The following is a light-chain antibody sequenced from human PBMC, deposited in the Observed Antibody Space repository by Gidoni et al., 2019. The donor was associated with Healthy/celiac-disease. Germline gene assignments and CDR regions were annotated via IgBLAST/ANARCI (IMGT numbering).Light chain of an antibody. CDR2: GKN. V-gene: IGLV3-19*01. J-gene: IGLJ3*02. Sequence: SSELTQDPAVSVALGQTVRITCQGDRLRTYYASWYQQKPGQAPVLVIFGKNTRPSGIPDRFSGSSSGNTSSLTTTGAQAEDEADYYCNSRDSSGNHLLFGGGTKLTVL. CDR3: NSRDSSGNHLL. CDR1: RLRTYY.